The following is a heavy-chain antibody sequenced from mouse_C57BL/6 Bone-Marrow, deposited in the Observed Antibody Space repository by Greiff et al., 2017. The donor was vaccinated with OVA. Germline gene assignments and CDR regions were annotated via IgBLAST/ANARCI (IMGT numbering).Heavy chain of an antibody. Sequence: EVKLQQSGPELVKPGASVKMSCKASGYTFTDYNMHWVKQSHGKSLEWIGYINPNNGGTSYNQKFKGKATLTVNKSSSTAYMELRSLTSEDSAVYYCARFRCRPWRPYGYAMDYWGQGTSVTVSS. CDR2: INPNNGGT. J-gene: IGHJ4*01. CDR3: ARFRCRPWRPYGYAMDY. D-gene: IGHD1-1*01. CDR1: GYTFTDYN. V-gene: IGHV1-22*01.